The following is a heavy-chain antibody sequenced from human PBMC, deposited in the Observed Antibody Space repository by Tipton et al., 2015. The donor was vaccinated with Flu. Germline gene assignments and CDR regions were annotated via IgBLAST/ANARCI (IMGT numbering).Heavy chain of an antibody. Sequence: TLSLTCTVSGGSISSNNYHWGWIRQPPGKGLEWIGSIYYDGSTYYNPSLRSRLTISIDTSRNQFSMKVTSVTAADTAVYYCARARAPYYYYAMDVWGQGATVTVS. CDR3: ARARAPYYYYAMDV. D-gene: IGHD3-10*01. CDR1: GGSISSNNYH. CDR2: IYYDGST. V-gene: IGHV4-39*07. J-gene: IGHJ6*02.